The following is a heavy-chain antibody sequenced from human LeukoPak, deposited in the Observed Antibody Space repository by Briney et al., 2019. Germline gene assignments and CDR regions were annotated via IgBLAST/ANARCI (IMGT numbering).Heavy chain of an antibody. CDR2: ISYDGSNK. D-gene: IGHD2-8*01. V-gene: IGHV3-30-3*01. CDR3: AKGRYCTNGVCADDY. J-gene: IGHJ4*02. CDR1: GFTFSSYA. Sequence: GRSLRLSCAASGFTFSSYAMHWVRKAPGKGLEWVAVISYDGSNKYYADSVKGRFTISRDNSKNTLYLQMNSLRAEDTAVYYCAKGRYCTNGVCADDYWGQGTLVTVSS.